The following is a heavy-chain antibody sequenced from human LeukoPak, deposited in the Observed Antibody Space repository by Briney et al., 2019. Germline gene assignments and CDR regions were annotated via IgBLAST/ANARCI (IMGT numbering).Heavy chain of an antibody. Sequence: PGGSLRLSCVASGFPFSDYYMMWIRQAPGKGLEWVSYISNTGTTIYYADSVKGRFTMSRDNAKNSLYLQMNSLRAEDTAVYYCARDNSGAYGNSGQGTLVTVSS. D-gene: IGHD1-26*01. CDR3: ARDNSGAYGN. CDR2: ISNTGTTI. J-gene: IGHJ4*02. CDR1: GFPFSDYY. V-gene: IGHV3-11*01.